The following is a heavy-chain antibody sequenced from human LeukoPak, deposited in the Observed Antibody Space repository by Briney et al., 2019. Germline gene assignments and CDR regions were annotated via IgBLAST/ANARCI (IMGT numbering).Heavy chain of an antibody. CDR3: ATTYFGAKSYWYFDL. CDR2: IYTSGST. Sequence: SETLSLTCTVSGGSISSYYWSWIRQPAGKGLEWIGRIYTSGSTNYNPSLKSRVTMSVDTSKNQFSLKLSSVTAADTAIYYCATTYFGAKSYWYFDLWGRGTLVTVSS. J-gene: IGHJ2*01. D-gene: IGHD4/OR15-4a*01. V-gene: IGHV4-4*07. CDR1: GGSISSYY.